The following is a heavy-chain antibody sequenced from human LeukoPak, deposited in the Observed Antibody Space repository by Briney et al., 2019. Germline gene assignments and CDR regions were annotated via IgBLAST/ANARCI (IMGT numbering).Heavy chain of an antibody. CDR3: ARDYGDYSNDY. J-gene: IGHJ4*02. Sequence: GGSLRLSCAASGFTFSTYGMHWVRQAPGKGLEWVSSISSSSSYIYYADSVKGRFTISRDNAKNSLYLQMNSLRAEDTAVYYRARDYGDYSNDYWGQGTLVTVSS. D-gene: IGHD4-17*01. CDR2: ISSSSSYI. V-gene: IGHV3-21*01. CDR1: GFTFSTYG.